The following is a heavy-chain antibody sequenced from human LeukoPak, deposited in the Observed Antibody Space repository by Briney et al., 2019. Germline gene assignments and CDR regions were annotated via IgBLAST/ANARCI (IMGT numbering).Heavy chain of an antibody. CDR3: ARGGGNLLPYFDPKSYYYMDV. J-gene: IGHJ6*03. CDR2: INHSGRT. D-gene: IGHD3-9*01. CDR1: GGSLSGYY. Sequence: PSETLSLTCAVYGGSLSGYYWAWIRQPPGQGLEWIGEINHSGRTNYNPSLKSRVTVSVDTSKSQFSLKLTYVTAADTALYFCARGGGNLLPYFDPKSYYYMDVWGKGTTVTVSS. V-gene: IGHV4-34*01.